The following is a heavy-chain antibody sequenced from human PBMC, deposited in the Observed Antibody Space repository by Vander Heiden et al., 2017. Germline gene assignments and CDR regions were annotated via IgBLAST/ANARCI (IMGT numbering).Heavy chain of an antibody. D-gene: IGHD3-9*01. CDR2: TNPSGGST. J-gene: IGHJ3*02. CDR1: GYTFPRYF. Sequence: QVQLVQSGAEVKKPGASVKVSCKASGYTFPRYFMHWVRQDPGQGLEWMGVTNPSGGSTSYAQKFQGRVTMTRDTSTSTVYMELSSLRSEDTAVYYCARDSRLTGLRDAFDIWGQGTMVTVSS. V-gene: IGHV1-46*01. CDR3: ARDSRLTGLRDAFDI.